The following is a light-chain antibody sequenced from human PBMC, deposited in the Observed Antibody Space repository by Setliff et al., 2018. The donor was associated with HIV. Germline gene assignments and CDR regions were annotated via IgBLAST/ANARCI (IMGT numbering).Light chain of an antibody. CDR2: DVS. J-gene: IGLJ1*01. V-gene: IGLV2-14*03. CDR3: SSYTSRNTYV. CDR1: SGDFGGYNY. Sequence: QSALTQPASVSGSPGQSITISCTGASGDFGGYNYVSWYEQHPGKAPKLMIYDVSKRPSGVSNRFSGSKSGNTASLTISGLQAEDEADYYCSSYTSRNTYVFGTGTKGTVL.